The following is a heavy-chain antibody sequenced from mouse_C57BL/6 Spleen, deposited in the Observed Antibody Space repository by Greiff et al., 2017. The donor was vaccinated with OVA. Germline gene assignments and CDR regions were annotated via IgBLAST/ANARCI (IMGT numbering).Heavy chain of an antibody. CDR3: AGVITTVVATPYFDV. D-gene: IGHD1-1*01. J-gene: IGHJ1*03. CDR2: ITHSGET. Sequence: QVQLKESGPGLVKPSQSLFLTCSITGFPITSGYYWIWIRQSPGKPLEWMGYITHSGETFYNPSLQSPISITRETSKNQFFLQLNSVTTEDTAMYYCAGVITTVVATPYFDVWGTGTTVTVSS. V-gene: IGHV12-3*01. CDR1: GFPITSGYY.